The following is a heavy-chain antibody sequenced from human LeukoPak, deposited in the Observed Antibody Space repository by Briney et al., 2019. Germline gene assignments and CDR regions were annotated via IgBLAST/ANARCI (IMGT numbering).Heavy chain of an antibody. D-gene: IGHD3-22*01. J-gene: IGHJ4*02. CDR2: IRSKANSYAT. Sequence: GGSLRLSCAASGFTFSDSTMHWVRQASGKGLEWVGRIRSKANSYATPYAVSVKGRFTISRDDSKNTAYMQMNSLESEDTAVYSCTRAYDTSGYYYIDYWGQGTLVTVSS. CDR3: TRAYDTSGYYYIDY. V-gene: IGHV3-73*01. CDR1: GFTFSDST.